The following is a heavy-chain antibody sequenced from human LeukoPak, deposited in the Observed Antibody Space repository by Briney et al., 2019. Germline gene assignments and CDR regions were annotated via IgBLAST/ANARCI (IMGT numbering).Heavy chain of an antibody. CDR1: GYPFTGYY. D-gene: IGHD5-12*01. Sequence: ASVKVSCKASGYPFTGYYLHWVRQAPRQGLEWMGWINPDSGGTDYAQKFQGRVTMTRDTSISTAYMELSRLRSDDTAVYYCARTSGYDFGTDFDYWGQGTLVTVSS. V-gene: IGHV1-2*02. J-gene: IGHJ4*02. CDR2: INPDSGGT. CDR3: ARTSGYDFGTDFDY.